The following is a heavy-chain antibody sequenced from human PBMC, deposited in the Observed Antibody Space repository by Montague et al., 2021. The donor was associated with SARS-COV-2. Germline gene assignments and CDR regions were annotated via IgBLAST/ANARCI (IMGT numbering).Heavy chain of an antibody. CDR2: TYYRSRWFN. Sequence: CAISGYSVSSNSAAWNWIRQSPSRGLEWLGRTYYRSRWFNDYAVSIRSRITINPDTSKNQFSLQLNSVTPEDTAVYYCANATEWRGYYYYYYMDVWGKGTTVTVSS. J-gene: IGHJ6*03. CDR3: ANATEWRGYYYYYYMDV. CDR1: GYSVSSNSAA. V-gene: IGHV6-1*01. D-gene: IGHD1-14*01.